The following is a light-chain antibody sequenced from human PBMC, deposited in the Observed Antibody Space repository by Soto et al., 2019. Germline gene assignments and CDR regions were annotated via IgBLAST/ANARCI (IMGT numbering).Light chain of an antibody. CDR3: QLYDSLPLLT. Sequence: DIQMTQSPSSLSESVGDRVTIICKASHDISNYLNWYQQRPGKASTLLIYDASNLQTGVPSRFSGSGSGTDFTFTISSLQPEDIATYYCQLYDSLPLLTFGGGTKVEIK. CDR2: DAS. V-gene: IGKV1-33*01. J-gene: IGKJ4*01. CDR1: HDISNY.